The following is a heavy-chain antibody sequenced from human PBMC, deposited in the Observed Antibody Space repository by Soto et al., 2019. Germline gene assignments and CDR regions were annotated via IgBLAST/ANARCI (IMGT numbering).Heavy chain of an antibody. CDR1: GYTFTRSG. CDR2: ISTYNGDT. D-gene: IGHD5-12*01. V-gene: IGHV1-18*01. CDR3: AREGVAPYYYYGMDV. J-gene: IGHJ6*02. Sequence: QVQLVQSGAEVKKPGASVKVSCKASGYTFTRSGISWVLQAPGQGLEWMGWISTYNGDTNYAQTFQGRDTMTTDTSTSTVHMEVRSLRSDDTAVYYCAREGVAPYYYYGMDVWGQGTPVTVSS.